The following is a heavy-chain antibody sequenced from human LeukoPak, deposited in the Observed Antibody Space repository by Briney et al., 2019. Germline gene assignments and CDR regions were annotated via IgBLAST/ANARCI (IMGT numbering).Heavy chain of an antibody. Sequence: GGSLRLSCAASGFTFSSYAMPWVRQAPGKGLEWVAVISYDGSNKYYADSVKGRFTISRDNSKNTLYLQMNSLRAEDTAVYYCAREATVTYGMDVWGQGTTVTVSS. CDR3: AREATVTYGMDV. CDR1: GFTFSSYA. J-gene: IGHJ6*02. D-gene: IGHD4-17*01. CDR2: ISYDGSNK. V-gene: IGHV3-30-3*01.